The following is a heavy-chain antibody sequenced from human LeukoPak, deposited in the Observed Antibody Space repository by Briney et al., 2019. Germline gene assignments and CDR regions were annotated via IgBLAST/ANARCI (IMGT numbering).Heavy chain of an antibody. V-gene: IGHV3-30*02. CDR1: GFTFSSYG. Sequence: PGGSLRLSCAASGFTFSSYGMHWVRQAPGKGLEWVAFIRYDGSNKYYADSVKGRFTISRDNSKNTLYLQMNSLRAEDTAVYYCAKGADRYCGGDCLEDYFDYWGQGTLVTVSS. D-gene: IGHD2-21*01. J-gene: IGHJ4*02. CDR3: AKGADRYCGGDCLEDYFDY. CDR2: IRYDGSNK.